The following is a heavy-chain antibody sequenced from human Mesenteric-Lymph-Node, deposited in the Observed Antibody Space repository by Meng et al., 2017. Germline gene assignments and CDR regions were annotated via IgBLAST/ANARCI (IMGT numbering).Heavy chain of an antibody. J-gene: IGHJ4*02. CDR1: GFTFDDYG. CDR3: ARRSGGYYPYYFDY. V-gene: IGHV3-20*04. D-gene: IGHD3-22*01. CDR2: INWNGGST. Sequence: GGSLRLSCAASGFTFDDYGMSWVRQAPGKGLEWVSGINWNGGSTGYADSVKGRFTISRDNAKNSLYLQMNSLRAEDAALYYCARRSGGYYPYYFDYWGQGTRVTVSS.